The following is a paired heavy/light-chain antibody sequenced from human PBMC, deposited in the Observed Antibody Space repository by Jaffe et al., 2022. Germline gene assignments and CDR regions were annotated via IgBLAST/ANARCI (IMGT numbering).Light chain of an antibody. CDR3: QQYNVYPWT. CDR2: EAS. V-gene: IGKV1-5*03. Sequence: DIQMTQSPSTLSASVGDRVTVTCRASQSISTYLAWYQQQPGKAPNLLIYEASSLESGVPSRFSGSGSGTEFTLTISSLQPDDFATYYCQQYNVYPWTFGQGTRVEIK. J-gene: IGKJ1*01. CDR1: QSISTY.
Heavy chain of an antibody. D-gene: IGHD6-6*01. CDR1: GFTFSNYG. V-gene: IGHV3-30*02. CDR3: TKDDHVHHY. Sequence: QVQLVESGGGVVQPGGSLRLSCVASGFTFSNYGMHWVRQAPGKGLEWVAFIRSDENNKYYADSVKGRFTISRDNSKNTVYLQMNSLRTEDTALYYCTKDDHVHHYWGQGTLVTVSS. J-gene: IGHJ4*02. CDR2: IRSDENNK.